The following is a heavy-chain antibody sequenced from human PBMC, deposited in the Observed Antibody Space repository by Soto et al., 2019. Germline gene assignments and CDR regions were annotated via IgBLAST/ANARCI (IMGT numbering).Heavy chain of an antibody. J-gene: IGHJ4*02. CDR2: IKSKTDGGTT. Sequence: GGSLRLSCAASGFTFSNAWMSWVRQAPGKGLEWVGRIKSKTDGGTTDYAAPVKGRFTISRDDSKNTLYLQMNSLKTEDTAVYYCTTDLVINRSWEPRQTPAFGGDRSWWGQGTLVTVSS. D-gene: IGHD1-26*01. CDR1: GFTFSNAW. CDR3: TTDLVINRSWEPRQTPAFGGDRSW. V-gene: IGHV3-15*01.